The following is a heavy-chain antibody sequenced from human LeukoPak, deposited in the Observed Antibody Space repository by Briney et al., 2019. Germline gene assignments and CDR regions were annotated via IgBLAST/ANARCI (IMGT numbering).Heavy chain of an antibody. CDR2: ISSSSSTI. Sequence: GGSLRLSCAASGFTFSSYSMNWVRQAPGKGLEWVSYISSSSSTIYYADSVKGRFTISRDNAKNSLYLQMNSLRAEDTAVYYCAKGYYYDSSGSLYYFDYWGQGTLVTVSS. V-gene: IGHV3-48*01. J-gene: IGHJ4*02. D-gene: IGHD3-22*01. CDR3: AKGYYYDSSGSLYYFDY. CDR1: GFTFSSYS.